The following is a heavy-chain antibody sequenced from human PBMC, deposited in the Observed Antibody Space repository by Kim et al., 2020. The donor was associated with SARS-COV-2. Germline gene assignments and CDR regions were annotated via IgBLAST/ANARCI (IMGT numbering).Heavy chain of an antibody. CDR1: GFTVSSNY. CDR2: IYSGGST. D-gene: IGHD2-15*01. CDR3: ARDSKPYCSGGSCYRYYYMDV. Sequence: GGSLRLSCAASGFTVSSNYMSWVRQAPGKGLEWVSVIYSGGSTYYADSVKGRFTISRDNSKNTPYLQMNSLRAKDTAVYYCARDSKPYCSGGSCYRYYYMDVWGKGTTVTVS. J-gene: IGHJ6*03. V-gene: IGHV3-66*01.